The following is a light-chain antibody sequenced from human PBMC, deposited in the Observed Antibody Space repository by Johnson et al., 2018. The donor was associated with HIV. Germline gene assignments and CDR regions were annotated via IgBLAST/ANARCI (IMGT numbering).Light chain of an antibody. CDR1: SSNIGNNY. J-gene: IGLJ1*01. V-gene: IGLV1-51*01. Sequence: QSVLTQPPSVSAAPGQKVTISCSGSSSNIGNNYVSWYQQLPGTAPKLLIYDNNKRPSGIPDRFSGSKSGTSATLGITGLQTGDEADYYCATWDSSLSAGVFGTGTKFTVL. CDR3: ATWDSSLSAGV. CDR2: DNN.